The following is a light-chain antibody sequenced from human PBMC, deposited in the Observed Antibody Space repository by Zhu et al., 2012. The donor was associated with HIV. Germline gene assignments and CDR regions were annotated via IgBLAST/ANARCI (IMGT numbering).Light chain of an antibody. CDR2: ATS. Sequence: EIVLTQSPGTLSLSPGERATLSCRASQSVSSSYLAWYQQKPGQAPRLLMYATSTRATGIPHRFIGSGSGTDFTLIISGLEPEDFAVYYCQQYDDSALSFGGGTRGRDQ. J-gene: IGKJ4*01. CDR1: QSVSSSY. V-gene: IGKV3-20*01. CDR3: QQYDDSALS.